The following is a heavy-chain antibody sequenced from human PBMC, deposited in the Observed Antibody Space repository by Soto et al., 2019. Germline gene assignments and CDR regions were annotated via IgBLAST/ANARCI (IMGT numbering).Heavy chain of an antibody. D-gene: IGHD2-2*01. J-gene: IGHJ5*02. V-gene: IGHV4-61*01. CDR1: GGSVSSGSYY. CDR2: IYYSGST. CDR3: ATYCSSTSCYGKWFDP. Sequence: SETLSLTYTVSGGSVSSGSYYWSWIRQPPGKGLEWIGYIYYSGSTNYNPSLKSRVTISVDTSKNQFSLKLSSVTAADTAVYYCATYCSSTSCYGKWFDPWCQGALVTGSS.